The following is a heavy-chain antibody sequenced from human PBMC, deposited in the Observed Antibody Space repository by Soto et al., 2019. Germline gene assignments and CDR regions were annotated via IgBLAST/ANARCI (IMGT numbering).Heavy chain of an antibody. CDR3: ARDRYDRGRVTQYNWFDP. CDR2: INAGDGNT. CDR1: GYTFTSYA. V-gene: IGHV1-3*05. D-gene: IGHD3-9*01. Sequence: QVQLVQSGAEEKKPGASVKVSCKASGYTFTSYAMHWVRQAPGQRLEWMGWINAGDGNTKYSQKFQGRVTITRDTSASTAYMELSSLRSEDTAVYYCARDRYDRGRVTQYNWFDPWGQGTLVTVSS. J-gene: IGHJ5*02.